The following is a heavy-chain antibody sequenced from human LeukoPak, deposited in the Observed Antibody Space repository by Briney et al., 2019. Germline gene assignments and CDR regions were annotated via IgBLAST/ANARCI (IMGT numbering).Heavy chain of an antibody. V-gene: IGHV3-74*01. Sequence: GGSLRLSCAASGFTFSSYWMNWVRQAPGKGLVWVSRIASDGSSTTYADSVKGRFSISRDNAKNTLYLQMNSLRVEDTAVYYCVRGRPHGNDYWGQGTLVTVSS. CDR2: IASDGSST. D-gene: IGHD4-23*01. CDR3: VRGRPHGNDY. J-gene: IGHJ4*02. CDR1: GFTFSSYW.